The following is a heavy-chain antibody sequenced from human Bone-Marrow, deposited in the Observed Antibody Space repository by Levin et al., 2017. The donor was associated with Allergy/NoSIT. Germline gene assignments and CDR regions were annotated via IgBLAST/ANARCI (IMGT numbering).Heavy chain of an antibody. CDR3: AKDGSPTSLTHYFFDF. J-gene: IGHJ4*02. CDR2: LTWNGGSL. D-gene: IGHD2-2*01. Sequence: GGSLRLSCAASGFPFDDSAMHWVRQVPGKGLEWVGGLTWNGGSLGYAVSVKGRFTISRDNAKNSLYLEMSSLRAEDTALYYCAKDGSPTSLTHYFFDFWGQGTLVTVSS. CDR1: GFPFDDSA. V-gene: IGHV3-9*01.